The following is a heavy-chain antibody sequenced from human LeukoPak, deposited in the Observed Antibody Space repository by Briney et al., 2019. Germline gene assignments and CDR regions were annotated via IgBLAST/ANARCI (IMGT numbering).Heavy chain of an antibody. Sequence: KPSETLSLICAVYGGSFSGYYWSWIRQPPGKGLEWIGEINHSGSTNYNPSLKSRVTISVDTSKNQFSLKLSSVTAADTAVYYCARGLRNYYGSGSYFEPFDYWGQGTLVTVSS. CDR1: GGSFSGYY. CDR3: ARGLRNYYGSGSYFEPFDY. J-gene: IGHJ4*02. CDR2: INHSGST. V-gene: IGHV4-34*01. D-gene: IGHD3-10*01.